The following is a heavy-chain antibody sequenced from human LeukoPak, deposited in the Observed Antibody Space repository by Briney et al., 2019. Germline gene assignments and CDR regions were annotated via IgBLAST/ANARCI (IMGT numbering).Heavy chain of an antibody. D-gene: IGHD2-2*02. V-gene: IGHV4-39*01. CDR1: GGSISSSSYY. CDR2: IYYSGST. J-gene: IGHJ3*01. CDR3: ARGCTSCYRADGFDV. Sequence: SETLSLTCTVSGGSISSSSYYWGWIRQPPGKGLEWIGSIYYSGSTYYNPSLKSRVTISVDTSKNQFSLKLSSVTAADTAVYYCARGCTSCYRADGFDVWGQGTMVTVSS.